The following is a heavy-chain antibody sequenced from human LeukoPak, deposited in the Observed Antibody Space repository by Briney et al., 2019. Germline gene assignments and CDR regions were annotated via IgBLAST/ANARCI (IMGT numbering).Heavy chain of an antibody. CDR1: GFTFRSYA. CDR3: ARSGYSYGSYYFDY. D-gene: IGHD5-18*01. CDR2: ISYDGSNK. Sequence: GRSLRLSYAASGFTFRSYAMHWVRQAPGKGLEWVAVISYDGSNKYYADSVKGRFTISRDNSKNTLYLQMNSLRAEDTAVYYCARSGYSYGSYYFDYWGQGTLVTVSS. J-gene: IGHJ4*02. V-gene: IGHV3-30-3*01.